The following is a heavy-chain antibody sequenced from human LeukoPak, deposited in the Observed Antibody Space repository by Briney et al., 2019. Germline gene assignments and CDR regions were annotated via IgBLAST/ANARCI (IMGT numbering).Heavy chain of an antibody. CDR2: ISGSGGST. D-gene: IGHD3-22*01. V-gene: IGHV3-23*01. CDR1: GFTFSNYA. J-gene: IGHJ3*02. CDR3: AKREARYYDSSDEAFDI. Sequence: GGSLRLSCAASGFTFSNYAMSWVRQAPGKGLEWVSAISGSGGSTYYADSVKGRFTISRDNSKNTLYLQMNSLRAEDTAVYYCAKREARYYDSSDEAFDIWGQGTMVTVSS.